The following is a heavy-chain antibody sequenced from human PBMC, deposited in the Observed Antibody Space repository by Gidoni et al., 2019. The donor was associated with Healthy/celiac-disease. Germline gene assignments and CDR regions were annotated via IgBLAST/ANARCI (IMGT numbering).Heavy chain of an antibody. Sequence: EVQLVESGGGLVKPGGPLRRSCAASGFTLSSYSMNWVRQAPGKGLEWGSSISSSSRYVNYADSVKSRYNIYRDNAKNSLYLQMNSLRAEDTAVYYCARDLEYYDFWSGYPAGYWGQGTLVTVSS. J-gene: IGHJ4*02. V-gene: IGHV3-21*01. CDR1: GFTLSSYS. D-gene: IGHD3-3*01. CDR2: ISSSSRYV. CDR3: ARDLEYYDFWSGYPAGY.